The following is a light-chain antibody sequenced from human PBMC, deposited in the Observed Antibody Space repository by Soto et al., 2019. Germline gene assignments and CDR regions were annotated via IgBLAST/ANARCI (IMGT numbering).Light chain of an antibody. J-gene: IGKJ2*01. CDR2: ATS. Sequence: EIVLTQSPGTLSLSPGERATLSCRASQSINTRYSAWYQQKPGQPPRLLIYATSSRAPGITDRFSGSGSGTDFTRTINRLEPEDFSVYYCQQYDDSARYKFGQGTNLDIK. CDR3: QQYDDSARYK. CDR1: QSINTRY. V-gene: IGKV3-20*01.